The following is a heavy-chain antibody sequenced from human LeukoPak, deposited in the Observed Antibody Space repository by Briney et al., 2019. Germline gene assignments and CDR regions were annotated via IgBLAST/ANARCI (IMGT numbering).Heavy chain of an antibody. V-gene: IGHV4-59*01. J-gene: IGHJ5*02. D-gene: IGHD2-2*01. Sequence: SETLSLTCTVSGGSISSYYWRWIRQPPGKGLEWIGYIYYSGSTNYNPSLKSRVTISVDTSKNQFSLKLSSVTAADTAVYYCARDLVPAAGGRWFDPWGQGTLVTVSS. CDR1: GGSISSYY. CDR3: ARDLVPAAGGRWFDP. CDR2: IYYSGST.